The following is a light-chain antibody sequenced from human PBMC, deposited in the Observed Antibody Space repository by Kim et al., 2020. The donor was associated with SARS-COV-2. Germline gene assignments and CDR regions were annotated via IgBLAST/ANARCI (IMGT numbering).Light chain of an antibody. Sequence: GQSITIACTGTRLDVGVYNYVSWYQQHPGKAPKLMIYDVHNRPTGVSDRFSGSKSGNTASLTISGLQAEDEADYYCSSWASTTSYVFGTGTKVTVL. J-gene: IGLJ1*01. V-gene: IGLV2-14*03. CDR3: SSWASTTSYV. CDR2: DVH. CDR1: RLDVGVYNY.